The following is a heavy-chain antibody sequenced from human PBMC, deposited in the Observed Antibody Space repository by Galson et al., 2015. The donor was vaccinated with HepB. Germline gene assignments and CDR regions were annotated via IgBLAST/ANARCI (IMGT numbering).Heavy chain of an antibody. CDR1: GFTFSSYW. D-gene: IGHD3-22*01. CDR3: GFFSVVDKDAFDI. V-gene: IGHV3-7*03. CDR2: IKQDGSEK. Sequence: SLRLSCAASGFTFSSYWMSWVRQAPGKGLEWVANIKQDGSEKYYVDSVKGRFTISRDNAKNSLYLQMNSLRAEDTAVYYCGFFSVVDKDAFDIWGQGTMVTVSS. J-gene: IGHJ3*02.